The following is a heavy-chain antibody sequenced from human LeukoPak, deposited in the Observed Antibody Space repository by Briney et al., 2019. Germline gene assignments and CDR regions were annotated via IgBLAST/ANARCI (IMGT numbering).Heavy chain of an antibody. V-gene: IGHV3-48*03. D-gene: IGHD3-16*01. CDR1: GFTFSGFE. Sequence: GGSLRLSCAASGFTSGFTFSGFEMNWVRQAPGKGLEWLSYISTSGSTIYYADSVKGRFTISRDNAKNSLFLQMNSLRAEDTAIYYCAINAGEPGDYWGQGTLVTVSS. CDR2: ISTSGSTI. J-gene: IGHJ4*02. CDR3: AINAGEPGDY.